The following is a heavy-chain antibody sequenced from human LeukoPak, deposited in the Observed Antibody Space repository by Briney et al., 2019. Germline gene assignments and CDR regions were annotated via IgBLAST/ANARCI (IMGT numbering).Heavy chain of an antibody. V-gene: IGHV3-66*01. D-gene: IGHD6-13*01. CDR2: IYSGGST. Sequence: GGSLRLSCAASGFTVSRNYMSWVRQAPGKGLEWVSVIYSGGSTYYADSVKGRFTISRDNSKNTLYLQMNSLRTEDTAVYYCARDIAATGTLMDHWGQGTLITVSS. J-gene: IGHJ4*02. CDR3: ARDIAATGTLMDH. CDR1: GFTVSRNY.